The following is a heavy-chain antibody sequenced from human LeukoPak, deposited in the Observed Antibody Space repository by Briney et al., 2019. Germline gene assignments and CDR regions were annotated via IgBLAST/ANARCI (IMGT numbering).Heavy chain of an antibody. CDR1: GYTFTSYY. V-gene: IGHV1-46*01. CDR3: ARDYYDSSGYRAGFDP. Sequence: ASVKVSCKASGYTFTSYYMHWVRQAPGQGLEWMGIINPSGGSTSYAQKFQGRVTMTRDTSISTAYMELSRLRSDDTAVYYCARDYYDSSGYRAGFDPWGQGTLVTVSS. CDR2: INPSGGST. D-gene: IGHD3-22*01. J-gene: IGHJ5*02.